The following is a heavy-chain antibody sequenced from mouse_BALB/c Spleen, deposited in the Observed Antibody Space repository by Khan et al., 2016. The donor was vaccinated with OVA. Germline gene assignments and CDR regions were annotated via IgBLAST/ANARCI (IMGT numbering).Heavy chain of an antibody. V-gene: IGHV3-2*02. CDR1: GYSITSDYA. J-gene: IGHJ2*01. CDR2: ISYSGNT. CDR3: ARIYGGDVDY. Sequence: VQLQQPGPGLVKPSQSLSLTCTVTGYSITSDYAWNWIRQFPGNKLEWMGHISYSGNTKYNPSLKSRISITRDTSKNQFFLQLNSVTTEDTATYYCARIYGGDVDYWGQGTTLTVSS. D-gene: IGHD1-1*01.